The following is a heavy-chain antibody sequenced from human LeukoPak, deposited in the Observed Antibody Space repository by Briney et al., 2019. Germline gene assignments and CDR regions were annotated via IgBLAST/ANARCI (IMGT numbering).Heavy chain of an antibody. D-gene: IGHD6-19*01. Sequence: GESLKISCKGSGYSFTSYWIGWVRQMPGKGLEWMGIILPGDSDTRYSPSFQGQVTISADKSISTAYLQWSSLKASDTAMYYCARLPRGSSGWYLGYFDYWGQGTLVTVSS. CDR1: GYSFTSYW. J-gene: IGHJ4*02. CDR3: ARLPRGSSGWYLGYFDY. V-gene: IGHV5-51*01. CDR2: ILPGDSDT.